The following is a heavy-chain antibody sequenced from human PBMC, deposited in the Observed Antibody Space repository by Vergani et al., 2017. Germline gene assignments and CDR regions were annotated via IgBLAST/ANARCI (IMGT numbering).Heavy chain of an antibody. Sequence: QVQLVQSGAEVKKPGSSVKVSCKASGGTFSSYAISWVRQAPGQGLEWMGGIIPIFGIANYAQKFQGRVTITADKSTSTAYMELSSLRSEDTAVYYCARGSRCDYVLGSRYPPPPDYWGQGTLVTVSS. D-gene: IGHD3-16*01. V-gene: IGHV1-69*17. CDR1: GGTFSSYA. CDR3: ARGSRCDYVLGSRYPPPPDY. J-gene: IGHJ4*02. CDR2: IIPIFGIA.